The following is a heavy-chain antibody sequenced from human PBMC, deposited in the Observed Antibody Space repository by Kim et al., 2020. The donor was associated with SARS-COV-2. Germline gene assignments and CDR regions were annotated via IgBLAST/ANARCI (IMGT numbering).Heavy chain of an antibody. Sequence: GGSLRLSCAASGFTFSSYGMHWVRQAPGKGLEWVAVISYDGSNKYYADSVKGRFTISRDNSKNTLYLQMNSLRAEDTAVYYCARDYDILNPTSCDAFDI. J-gene: IGHJ3*02. CDR2: ISYDGSNK. D-gene: IGHD3-9*01. CDR1: GFTFSSYG. CDR3: ARDYDILNPTSCDAFDI. V-gene: IGHV3-33*05.